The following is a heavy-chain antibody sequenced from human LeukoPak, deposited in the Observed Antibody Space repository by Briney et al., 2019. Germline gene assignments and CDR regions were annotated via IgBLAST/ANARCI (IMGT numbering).Heavy chain of an antibody. CDR3: APRIYYYDSSGYYTHNYNWFDP. CDR2: ISSSSSYI. CDR1: GFTFSSYS. Sequence: PGGSLRLSCAASGFTFSSYSMNWVRQAPGKGLEWVSSISSSSSYIYYADSVKGRFTISRDNAKNSLYLQMNSLGAEDTAVYYCAPRIYYYDSSGYYTHNYNWFDPWGQGTLVTVSS. J-gene: IGHJ5*02. D-gene: IGHD3-22*01. V-gene: IGHV3-21*01.